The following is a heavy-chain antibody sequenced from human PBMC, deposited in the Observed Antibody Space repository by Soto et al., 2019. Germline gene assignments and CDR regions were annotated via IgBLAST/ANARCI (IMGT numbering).Heavy chain of an antibody. CDR2: INPNSGGT. CDR1: GYTFTGYY. V-gene: IGHV1-2*02. Sequence: GASVKVSCKASGYTFTGYYMHWVRQAPGQGLEWMGWINPNSGGTNYAQKFQGRVTMTRDTSISTAYMELSRLRSDDTAVYYCARVGYDILTGYYTSAFQHWGQGTLVTVS. CDR3: ARVGYDILTGYYTSAFQH. J-gene: IGHJ1*01. D-gene: IGHD3-9*01.